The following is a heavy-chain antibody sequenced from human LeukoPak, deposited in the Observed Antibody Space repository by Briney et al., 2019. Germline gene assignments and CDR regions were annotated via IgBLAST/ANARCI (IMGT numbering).Heavy chain of an antibody. V-gene: IGHV3-21*01. J-gene: IGHJ4*02. Sequence: PGGSLRLSCTASGFIFSTYSMIWVRQAPGKGLEWVSSISSGSSNIYYADSVKGRFTISRDNAQNSLYLQMNSLRAEDTAVYYCAKDDDSAPRDWGQGTLVTVSS. CDR2: ISSGSSNI. CDR3: AKDDDSAPRD. CDR1: GFIFSTYS. D-gene: IGHD3-22*01.